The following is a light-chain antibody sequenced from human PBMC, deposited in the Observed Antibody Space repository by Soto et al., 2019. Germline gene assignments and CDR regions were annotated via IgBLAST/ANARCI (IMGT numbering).Light chain of an antibody. CDR3: QQYGSSPPSYT. CDR2: GAS. V-gene: IGKV3-20*01. CDR1: QSVSSSY. J-gene: IGKJ2*01. Sequence: EIVLTQSPGTLSLSPGERATLSCRASQSVSSSYLAWYQQKPGQAPRLLFYGASSRATGIADRFSGSGSGTDFTLTINRLEHEDFAVYYCQQYGSSPPSYTFGQGTKLEIK.